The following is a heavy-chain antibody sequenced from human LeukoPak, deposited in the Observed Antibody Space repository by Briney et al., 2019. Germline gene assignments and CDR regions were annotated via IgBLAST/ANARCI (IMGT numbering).Heavy chain of an antibody. J-gene: IGHJ4*02. V-gene: IGHV4-59*01. Sequence: PSETLSLNCTVSGGSISNYYWSWIRKPPGKGLEWIGYIYYSGSTNHNPSLKSRVTISVDTSKSQFSLKLSSATAADTAVYYCARGGGWYGYWGQGTLVTVSS. CDR2: IYYSGST. CDR3: ARGGGWYGY. CDR1: GGSISNYY. D-gene: IGHD6-19*01.